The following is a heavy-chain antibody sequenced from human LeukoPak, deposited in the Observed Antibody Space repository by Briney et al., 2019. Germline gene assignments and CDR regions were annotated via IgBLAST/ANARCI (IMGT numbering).Heavy chain of an antibody. J-gene: IGHJ4*02. Sequence: GGSLRLSCAASGVTFTRHGMTWVRQAPGKGLEWISFISGSGGRTYYADSVKGRFTISRDNSKSTLYLQMNSLRADDTAVYICASWGGTNDANFLGPFDYWGQGTLVTVSS. CDR3: ASWGGTNDANFLGPFDY. CDR2: ISGSGGRT. V-gene: IGHV3-23*01. CDR1: GVTFTRHG. D-gene: IGHD1-7*01.